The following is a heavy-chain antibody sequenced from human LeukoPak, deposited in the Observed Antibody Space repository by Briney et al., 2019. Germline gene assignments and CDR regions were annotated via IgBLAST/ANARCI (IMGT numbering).Heavy chain of an antibody. D-gene: IGHD3-22*01. CDR3: AREDYYDSSGSDY. CDR1: GGTFSIYA. V-gene: IGHV1-69*01. J-gene: IGHJ4*02. Sequence: SVKVSFKASGGTFSIYAISWVRQAPGQGLEWMGGIIPIFGTANYAQKFQGRVTITADESTSTAYMELSSLRSEDTAVYYCAREDYYDSSGSDYWGQGTLVTVSS. CDR2: IIPIFGTA.